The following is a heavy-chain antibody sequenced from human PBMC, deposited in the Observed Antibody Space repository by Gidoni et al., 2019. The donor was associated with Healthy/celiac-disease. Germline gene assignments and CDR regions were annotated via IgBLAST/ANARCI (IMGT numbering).Heavy chain of an antibody. CDR1: GFTFSRYW. Sequence: EVQLVESGGGLVQPGGSLRLSCAASGFTFSRYWMHWVRQAPGKGLVWVSRINSDGSSTSYADSVKGRFTISRDNAKNTLYLQMNSLRAEDTAVYYCARVYCGGDCYFGQFGYDYWGQGTLVTVSS. V-gene: IGHV3-74*01. J-gene: IGHJ4*02. CDR3: ARVYCGGDCYFGQFGYDY. D-gene: IGHD2-21*01. CDR2: INSDGSST.